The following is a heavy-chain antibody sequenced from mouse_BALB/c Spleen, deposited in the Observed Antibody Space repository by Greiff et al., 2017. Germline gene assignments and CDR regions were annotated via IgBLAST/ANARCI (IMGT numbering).Heavy chain of an antibody. V-gene: IGHV1S127*01. CDR2: IDPSDSYT. CDR1: GYTFTSYW. J-gene: IGHJ2*01. Sequence: QVQLQQPGAELVKPGASVKMSCKASGYTFTSYWMHWVKQRPGQGLEWIGVIDPSDSYTSYNQKFKGKATLTVDTSSSTAYMQLSSLTSEDSAVYYCTRGGDFFDYWGQGTTVTVSS. CDR3: TRGGDFFDY.